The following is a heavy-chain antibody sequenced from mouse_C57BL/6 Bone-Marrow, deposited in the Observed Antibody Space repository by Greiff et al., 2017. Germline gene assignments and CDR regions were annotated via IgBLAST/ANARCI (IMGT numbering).Heavy chain of an antibody. CDR2: IDPENGDT. D-gene: IGHD3-2*02. Sequence: VQLQQSGAELVRPGASVKLSCTASGFNIKDDYMHWVKQRPEQGLEWIGWIDPENGDTESASKFQGKATITADTTDNTAYLQLSSLTSEDTAVYNWTWTAQATAVWGQGTLVTVSA. CDR3: TWTAQATAV. V-gene: IGHV14-4*01. CDR1: GFNIKDDY. J-gene: IGHJ3*01.